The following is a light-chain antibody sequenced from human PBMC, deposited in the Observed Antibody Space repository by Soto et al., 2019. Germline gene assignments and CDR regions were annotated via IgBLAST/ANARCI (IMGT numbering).Light chain of an antibody. Sequence: EIVLTQSPDTLSLSPGERATLSCRASQSIRSERLAWYQQKPGQAPTLVIFDASSRASGVPERFRGSGSGTDFTLTITRLEPEDFAVYYCQEYDGSPITFGQGTRLEIK. CDR2: DAS. CDR1: QSIRSER. CDR3: QEYDGSPIT. J-gene: IGKJ5*01. V-gene: IGKV3-20*01.